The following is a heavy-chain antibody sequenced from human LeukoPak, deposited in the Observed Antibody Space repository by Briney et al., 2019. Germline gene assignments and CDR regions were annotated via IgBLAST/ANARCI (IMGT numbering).Heavy chain of an antibody. D-gene: IGHD4-17*01. CDR1: GFTFSSYA. V-gene: IGHV3-64*01. J-gene: IGHJ4*02. CDR2: ISSNGGST. Sequence: GGSLRLSCAASGFTFSSYAMHWVRQAPGKGLEYVPAISSNGGSTYYANSVKGRFTISRDNSKNTLYLQMGSLRAEDMAVYYCARGLQTYGFDYWGQGTLVTVSS. CDR3: ARGLQTYGFDY.